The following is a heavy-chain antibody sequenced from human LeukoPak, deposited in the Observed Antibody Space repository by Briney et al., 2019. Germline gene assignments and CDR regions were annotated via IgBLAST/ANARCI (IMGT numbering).Heavy chain of an antibody. CDR2: ISSSGSTI. CDR1: GFTFSDYY. J-gene: IGHJ4*02. D-gene: IGHD2-2*01. Sequence: GGSLRLSCAASGFTFSDYYMSWIRQAPGKGLEWVSYISSSGSTIYYADSVKGRFTISRDNAKNTLYLQMNSLRAEDTAVYFCARERKSSTSMDYWGQGTLVTVSS. CDR3: ARERKSSTSMDY. V-gene: IGHV3-11*04.